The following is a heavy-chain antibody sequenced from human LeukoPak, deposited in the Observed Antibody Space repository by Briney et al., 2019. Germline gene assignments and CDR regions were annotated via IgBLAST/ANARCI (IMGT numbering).Heavy chain of an antibody. J-gene: IGHJ5*02. V-gene: IGHV3-21*01. CDR3: ARDLDIVVVPASWFYP. D-gene: IGHD2-2*03. Sequence: KSGGSLRLSCAASGFTFSNHWMNWVRQAPGRGLEWVSSISSSSKYIYYADSVKGRFTISRDDAKNSLSLQMNSLRAEDTAVYYCARDLDIVVVPASWFYPWGQGTLVTVSS. CDR2: ISSSSKYI. CDR1: GFTFSNHW.